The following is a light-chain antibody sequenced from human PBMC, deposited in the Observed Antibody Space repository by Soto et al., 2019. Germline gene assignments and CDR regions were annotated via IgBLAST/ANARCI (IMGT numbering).Light chain of an antibody. Sequence: QSVLTQTPSVSGAPGQRVSISCTGSGSNIGAGYDVHWYQQLPGTTAKLLIFANDDRPSGVPDRFSGSKSGTSASLAITGLQAEDEADYYCQSYDSSLSNVVFGGGTKLTVL. V-gene: IGLV1-40*01. CDR2: AND. CDR1: GSNIGAGYD. J-gene: IGLJ2*01. CDR3: QSYDSSLSNVV.